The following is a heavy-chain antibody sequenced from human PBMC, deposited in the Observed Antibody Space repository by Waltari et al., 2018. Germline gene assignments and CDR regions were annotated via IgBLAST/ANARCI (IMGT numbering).Heavy chain of an antibody. D-gene: IGHD6-13*01. CDR2: NYYSGST. J-gene: IGHJ5*02. CDR3: ARYIAAAGNGVWFDP. CDR1: GGSISSYY. Sequence: QVQLQESGPGLVKPSETLSLTCTVSGGSISSYYWSWIRQPPGKGLEWIGYNYYSGSTNYNPSLKSRVTISVDTSKNQFSLKLSSVTAADTAVYYCARYIAAAGNGVWFDPWGQGTLVTVSS. V-gene: IGHV4-59*01.